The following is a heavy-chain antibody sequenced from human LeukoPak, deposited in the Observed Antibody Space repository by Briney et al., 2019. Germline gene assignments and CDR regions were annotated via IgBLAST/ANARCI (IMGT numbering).Heavy chain of an antibody. CDR3: ARDRTHCSSTSCRPKQNWFDP. V-gene: IGHV3-30-3*01. J-gene: IGHJ5*02. D-gene: IGHD2-2*01. Sequence: PGRSLRLSCAASGFTFSSYAMHWVRQAPGKGLEWVAVISYDGSNKYYADSVKGRFTISRDNSKNTLYLQMNSLRAEDTAVYYCARDRTHCSSTSCRPKQNWFDPWGQGTLVTVSS. CDR2: ISYDGSNK. CDR1: GFTFSSYA.